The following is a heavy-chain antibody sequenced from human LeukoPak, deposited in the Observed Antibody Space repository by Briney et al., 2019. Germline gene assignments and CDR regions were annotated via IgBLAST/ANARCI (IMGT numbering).Heavy chain of an antibody. D-gene: IGHD4-17*01. V-gene: IGHV3-74*01. J-gene: IGHJ4*02. CDR3: ARVAETIYYGDYGDY. CDR2: INSDGSST. CDR1: GFTFSSYW. Sequence: GGSLRLSCAASGFTFSSYWMHWVRQAPGKGLVWVSRINSDGSSTSYADSVKGRFTISRDNANNTLYLQMNSLRAEDTAVYYCARVAETIYYGDYGDYWGQGTLVTVSS.